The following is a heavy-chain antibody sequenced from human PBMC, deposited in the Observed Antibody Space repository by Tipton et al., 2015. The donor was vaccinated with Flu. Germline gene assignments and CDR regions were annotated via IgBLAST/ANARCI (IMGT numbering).Heavy chain of an antibody. CDR3: AAVAGNGNWFDP. D-gene: IGHD6-19*01. J-gene: IGHJ5*02. CDR2: INYSWST. Sequence: TLSLTCAVSGYSISSGFYWAWIRQSPGKGLKWIGSINYSWSTHYNLSLRSRVTMSVDTSKNQFSLKLSSATAADTATYYCAAVAGNGNWFDPWGRGTLVTVSS. CDR1: GYSISSGFY. V-gene: IGHV4-38-2*01.